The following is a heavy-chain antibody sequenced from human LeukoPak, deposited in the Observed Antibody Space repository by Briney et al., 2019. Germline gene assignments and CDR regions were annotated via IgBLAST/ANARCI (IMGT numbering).Heavy chain of an antibody. J-gene: IGHJ6*02. Sequence: PGGSLRLSCAASGFTFSSYGMHWVRQAPGKGLEWVAVIWYDGSNKYYADSVKGRFTTSRDNSKNTLYLQMNSLRAEDTAVYYCARGVPTAMVLRNYYGMDVWGQGTTVTVSS. CDR1: GFTFSSYG. D-gene: IGHD5-18*01. V-gene: IGHV3-33*01. CDR3: ARGVPTAMVLRNYYGMDV. CDR2: IWYDGSNK.